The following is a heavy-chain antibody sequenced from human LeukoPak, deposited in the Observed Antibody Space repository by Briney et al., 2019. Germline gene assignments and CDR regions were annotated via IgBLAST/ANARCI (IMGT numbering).Heavy chain of an antibody. CDR2: ISTNSANT. J-gene: IGHJ4*02. V-gene: IGHV3-23*01. CDR1: GFSFSTYG. D-gene: IGHD6-6*01. Sequence: GGSLRLSCAASGFSFSTYGMNWVRQAPGKGLEWVSTISTNSANTYYTDSVKGRFTICRDNSRSMLFLQMNSLSAEDTAVYYCTKGQSTIATRSFDSWGQGTLVTVSS. CDR3: TKGQSTIATRSFDS.